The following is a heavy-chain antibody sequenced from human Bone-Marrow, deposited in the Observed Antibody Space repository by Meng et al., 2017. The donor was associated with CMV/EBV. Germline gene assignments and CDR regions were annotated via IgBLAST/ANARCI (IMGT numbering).Heavy chain of an antibody. CDR3: ARVGERYCITTSCPNWFDP. CDR2: IGAYNGRT. J-gene: IGHJ5*02. Sequence: FPRCGISWVRQARGQGLEWMGWIGAYNGRTNYAQKLQGRVTMTTDTYTSTAYMELRSLRSDDTAVYYCARVGERYCITTSCPNWFDPWGQGTLVTVSS. V-gene: IGHV1-18*01. CDR1: FPRCG. D-gene: IGHD2-2*01.